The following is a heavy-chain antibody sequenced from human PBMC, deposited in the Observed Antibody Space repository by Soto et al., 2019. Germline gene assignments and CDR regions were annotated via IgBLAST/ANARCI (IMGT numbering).Heavy chain of an antibody. CDR1: GYTLTELS. V-gene: IGHV1-24*01. CDR2: FDPEDGET. D-gene: IGHD3-3*01. CDR3: ATLGVLRFLEGTPGYFDY. J-gene: IGHJ4*02. Sequence: ASVKVSCKVSGYTLTELSMHWVRQAPGKGLEWMGGFDPEDGETIYAQKFQGRVTMTEDTSTDTAYMELSSLRSEDTAVYYCATLGVLRFLEGTPGYFDYWGQGTLVTVS.